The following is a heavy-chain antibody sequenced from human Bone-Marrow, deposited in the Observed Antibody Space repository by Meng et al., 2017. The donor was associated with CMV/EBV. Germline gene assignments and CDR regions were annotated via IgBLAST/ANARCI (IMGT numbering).Heavy chain of an antibody. CDR2: INHSGST. CDR1: GGSFSGYY. J-gene: IGHJ4*02. V-gene: IGHV4-34*01. Sequence: QVQLQQWGVGLLKPSETLSLTCAVYGGSFSGYYWSWIRQPPGKGLEWIGEINHSGSTNYNPSLKSRVTISVDTSKNQFSLKLSSVTAADTAVYYCARSYYFDYWGQGTLVTVSS. CDR3: ARSYYFDY.